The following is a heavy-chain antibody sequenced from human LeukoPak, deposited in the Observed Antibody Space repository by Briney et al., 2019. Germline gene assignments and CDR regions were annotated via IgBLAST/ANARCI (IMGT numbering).Heavy chain of an antibody. Sequence: GGSLRLSCAASGFTFSSYAMSWVRQAPGKGQEWVSAISGSGGSTYYADSVKGRFTISRDNSKNTLYLQMNSLRAEDTAVYYCVRGSYLRYFQHWGQGTLVTVSS. D-gene: IGHD1-26*01. CDR1: GFTFSSYA. J-gene: IGHJ1*01. V-gene: IGHV3-23*01. CDR3: VRGSYLRYFQH. CDR2: ISGSGGST.